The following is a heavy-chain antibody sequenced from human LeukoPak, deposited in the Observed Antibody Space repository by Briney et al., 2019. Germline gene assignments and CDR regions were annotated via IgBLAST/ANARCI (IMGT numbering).Heavy chain of an antibody. Sequence: SVKVSCKASGYTFTGYYMHWVRQAPGPGLEWMGRINPNSGGTNYAQKFQGRVTMTRDTSISTAYMELSRLRSDDTAVYYCASDSHIVVVTAIHRYFQHWGQGTLVTVSS. V-gene: IGHV1-2*06. J-gene: IGHJ1*01. CDR3: ASDSHIVVVTAIHRYFQH. CDR2: INPNSGGT. D-gene: IGHD2-21*02. CDR1: GYTFTGYY.